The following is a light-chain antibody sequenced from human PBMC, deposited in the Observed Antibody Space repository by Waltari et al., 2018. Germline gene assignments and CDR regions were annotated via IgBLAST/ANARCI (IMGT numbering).Light chain of an antibody. CDR3: QQSYNTPWT. J-gene: IGKJ1*01. CDR1: QSISSY. Sequence: DIQMTQSPSSLSASVGERVTITCRASQSISSYLNWNQQKPGKAPKLLIYAASNLQSGVPSRFSGSGSGTDFTLTISSRQPEDFATYYCQQSYNTPWTFGQGTKVEIK. CDR2: AAS. V-gene: IGKV1-39*01.